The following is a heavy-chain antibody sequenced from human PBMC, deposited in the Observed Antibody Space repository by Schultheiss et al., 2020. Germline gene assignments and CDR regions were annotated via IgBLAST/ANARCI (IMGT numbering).Heavy chain of an antibody. J-gene: IGHJ4*02. D-gene: IGHD3-10*01. CDR3: AKGKRLLAGGGDF. CDR2: FDPEDGET. CDR1: GYTFTGYY. Sequence: ASVKVSCKASGYTFTGYYMHWVRQAPGQGLEWMGGFDPEDGETIYAQKFQGRVTITRDTSASTAYMELSSLRPEDTAVYYCAKGKRLLAGGGDFWGQGTLVTVSS. V-gene: IGHV1-24*01.